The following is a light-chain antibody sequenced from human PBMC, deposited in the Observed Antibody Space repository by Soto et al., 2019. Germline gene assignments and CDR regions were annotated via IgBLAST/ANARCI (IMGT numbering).Light chain of an antibody. J-gene: IGKJ3*01. Sequence: DIQMTQSPSSLSASLGDRVTITCRASQSISSYLNWYQQKPGKAPQLLIYAASSLRTGVPSRFSGCGSGTDFTLTISSLQPEDFATYYCQQTFSTPFTFGPGTTVDIK. CDR2: AAS. CDR1: QSISSY. CDR3: QQTFSTPFT. V-gene: IGKV1-39*01.